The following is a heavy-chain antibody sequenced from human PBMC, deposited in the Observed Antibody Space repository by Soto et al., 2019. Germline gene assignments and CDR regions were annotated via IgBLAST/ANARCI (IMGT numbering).Heavy chain of an antibody. CDR3: AREAVSGIIGMDV. CDR2: INPYNGNT. J-gene: IGHJ6*02. D-gene: IGHD6-19*01. Sequence: GASVKVSCKASGYMFTAYGISWVRQAPGQGLEWMGWINPYNGNTRYAQKLQGRVTMTTDTSTSTVYMELRSLRSDDTAVYYCAREAVSGIIGMDVWGQGTTVTVSS. V-gene: IGHV1-18*01. CDR1: GYMFTAYG.